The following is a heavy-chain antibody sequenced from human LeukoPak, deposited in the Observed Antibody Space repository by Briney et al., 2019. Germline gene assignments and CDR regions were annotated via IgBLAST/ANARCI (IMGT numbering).Heavy chain of an antibody. V-gene: IGHV3-66*01. CDR3: AKAPGVLWFGELLPDY. D-gene: IGHD3-10*01. CDR2: IYSGGNT. Sequence: PGGSLRLSCAASGFTVSSNYMSWVRQAPGKGLEWVSVIYSGGNTYHADSVKGRFTISRDSSKNTVYLQMNSLRAEDTAVYYCAKAPGVLWFGELLPDYWGQGTLVTVSS. J-gene: IGHJ4*02. CDR1: GFTVSSNY.